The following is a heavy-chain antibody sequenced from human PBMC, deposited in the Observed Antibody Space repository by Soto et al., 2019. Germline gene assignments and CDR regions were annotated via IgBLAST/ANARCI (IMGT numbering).Heavy chain of an antibody. J-gene: IGHJ4*02. Sequence: QPGGSLRLSCAVSAFSVRSNYLSWVRQAPGKGLEWVAALSSAGGAYYADSVKGRFAISRDNSKNTLYLQMDSLAAEDTAVYYCARDVIAVAGSADSWGPGTLVTVSS. V-gene: IGHV3-53*01. CDR2: LSSAGGA. CDR1: AFSVRSNY. CDR3: ARDVIAVAGSADS. D-gene: IGHD6-19*01.